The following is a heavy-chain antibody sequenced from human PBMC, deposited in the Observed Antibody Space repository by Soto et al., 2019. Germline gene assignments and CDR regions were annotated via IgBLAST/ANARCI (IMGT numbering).Heavy chain of an antibody. Sequence: SETLSLTCAVSGVTISTYHWSWIRQPPGKGLEWIGYNYHSGTTNYNPSLKSRVTISVDTSKNQFSLRLTSVTAADTAIYYCVREAYIGYGHAIAQWCQGILVT. CDR2: NYHSGTT. D-gene: IGHD5-12*01. V-gene: IGHV4-59*01. CDR1: GVTISTYH. CDR3: VREAYIGYGHAIAQ. J-gene: IGHJ1*01.